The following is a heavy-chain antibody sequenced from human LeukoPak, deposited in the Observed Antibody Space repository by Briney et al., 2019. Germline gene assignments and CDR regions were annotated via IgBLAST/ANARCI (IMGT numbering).Heavy chain of an antibody. D-gene: IGHD3-10*01. CDR2: IASDGTIK. CDR1: GFTLSDYG. Sequence: GRSLRLSCSVSGFTLSDYGIHWVRQAPGKGLEWVTIIASDGTIKYADSVKGRFTVSSDRSKTTVYLQINSLRGEDTAVYYCARDILPSGSRAFDIWGQGTMVTVSS. CDR3: ARDILPSGSRAFDI. J-gene: IGHJ3*02. V-gene: IGHV3-33*01.